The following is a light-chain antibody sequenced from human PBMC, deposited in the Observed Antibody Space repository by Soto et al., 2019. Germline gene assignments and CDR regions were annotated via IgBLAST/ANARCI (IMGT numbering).Light chain of an antibody. V-gene: IGKV3-15*01. J-gene: IGKJ1*01. CDR2: AAS. CDR1: QSISNN. CDR3: QQYNKWPRT. Sequence: EIVMTQSPATLSVSPGEGATLSCRATQSISNNLAWYQQKPGQAPRLLIYAASTRATGTSARFSGSGSGTDFTLSISSRQSEDSALYFCQQYNKWPRTFVQGTKVE.